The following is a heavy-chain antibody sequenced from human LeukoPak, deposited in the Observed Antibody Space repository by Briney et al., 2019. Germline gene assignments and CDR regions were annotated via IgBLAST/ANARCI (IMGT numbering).Heavy chain of an antibody. Sequence: GGSLRLSCAASGFSLSDYYMTWIRQAAGKGLEWVSYISGSSTYTNYADSVKGRFTISRDNAKNSLYLQMDSLRAEDTAVYFCAREFSFRGDSTLTTLRYFDYWGQ. CDR1: GFSLSDYY. V-gene: IGHV3-11*05. J-gene: IGHJ4*02. D-gene: IGHD4-17*01. CDR2: ISGSSTYT. CDR3: AREFSFRGDSTLTTLRYFDY.